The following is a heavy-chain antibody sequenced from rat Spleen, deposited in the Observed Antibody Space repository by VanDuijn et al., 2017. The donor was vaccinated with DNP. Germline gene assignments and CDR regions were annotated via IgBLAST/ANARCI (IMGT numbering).Heavy chain of an antibody. CDR2: INSAGSI. CDR1: GYSITSNY. J-gene: IGHJ2*01. Sequence: EVQLQESGPGLVKPSQSLSLTCSVTGYSITSNYWGWLRKFPGHKLEWMGYINSAGSIEYNPSLKGRISITRDTSKNQFFLQLNSVTTEDTATYYCARWYNYFDYWGQGVMVTVSS. D-gene: IGHD1-5*01. CDR3: ARWYNYFDY. V-gene: IGHV3-3*01.